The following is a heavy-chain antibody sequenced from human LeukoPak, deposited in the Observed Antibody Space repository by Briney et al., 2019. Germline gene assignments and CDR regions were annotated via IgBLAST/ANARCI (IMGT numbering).Heavy chain of an antibody. V-gene: IGHV5-51*01. CDR2: IYPGDSDT. CDR3: ARRGGCSSTSCPPFDY. Sequence: GESLKISCKGFGYSFTSYWIGWVRQMPGKGLEWMGIIYPGDSDTRYSPSFQGQVTISADKSISPAYLQWSSLKASDTAMYYCARRGGCSSTSCPPFDYWGQGTLVTVSS. D-gene: IGHD2-2*01. J-gene: IGHJ4*02. CDR1: GYSFTSYW.